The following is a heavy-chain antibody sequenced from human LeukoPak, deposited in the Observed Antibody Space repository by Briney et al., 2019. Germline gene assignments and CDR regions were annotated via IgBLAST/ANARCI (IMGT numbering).Heavy chain of an antibody. CDR1: GCTFSSYS. V-gene: IGHV3-21*01. D-gene: IGHD2-15*01. Sequence: PGGSLRLSCAASGCTFSSYSMNWVRQAPGKGLEWVSSISSSSYIYYADSVKGRFTISRDNAKNSLYLQMNSLRAEDTAVYYCARDRRSGYCSGGSCLCDYWGQGTLVTVSS. CDR3: ARDRRSGYCSGGSCLCDY. CDR2: ISSSSYI. J-gene: IGHJ4*02.